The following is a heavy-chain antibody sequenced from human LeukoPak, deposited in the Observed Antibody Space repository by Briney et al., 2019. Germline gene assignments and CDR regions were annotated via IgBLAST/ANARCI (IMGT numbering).Heavy chain of an antibody. D-gene: IGHD5-12*01. CDR2: ISYDGSNK. CDR3: ATSGQIDY. J-gene: IGHJ4*02. V-gene: IGHV3-30*03. CDR1: GFTFSSHG. Sequence: GGSLRLSCAASGFTFSSHGMHWVRQAPGKGLEWVAVISYDGSNKYYADSVKGRFTISRDNSKNTLYLQMNSLRAEDTAVYYCATSGQIDYWGQGTLVAVSS.